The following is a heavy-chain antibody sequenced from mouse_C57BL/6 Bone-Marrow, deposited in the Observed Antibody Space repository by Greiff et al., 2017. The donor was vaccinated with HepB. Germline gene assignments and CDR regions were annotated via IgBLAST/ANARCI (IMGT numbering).Heavy chain of an antibody. Sequence: QVQLQQSGAELVRPGASVTLSCKASGYTFIDYEMHWVKQTPVHGLEWIGAIDPETGGTAYNQKFKGKAILTADKSSSTAYMELRSLTSEDSAVYYCARPYDYDAMDYWGQGTSVTVSS. CDR3: ARPYDYDAMDY. CDR2: IDPETGGT. J-gene: IGHJ4*01. CDR1: GYTFIDYE. V-gene: IGHV1-15*01. D-gene: IGHD6-5*01.